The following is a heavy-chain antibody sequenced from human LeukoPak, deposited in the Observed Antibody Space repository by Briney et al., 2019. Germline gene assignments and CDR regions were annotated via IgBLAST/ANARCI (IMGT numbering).Heavy chain of an antibody. D-gene: IGHD3-10*01. CDR1: GGSISSGGYS. Sequence: SQTLSLTCAVSGGSISSGGYSWSWIRQPPGKGLEWIGYIYHSGITYYNPSLKSRVTISVDTSKNQFSLKLNSVTAADTAVYYCARHYGPWGQGTLVTVSS. J-gene: IGHJ5*02. CDR2: IYHSGIT. V-gene: IGHV4-30-2*03. CDR3: ARHYGP.